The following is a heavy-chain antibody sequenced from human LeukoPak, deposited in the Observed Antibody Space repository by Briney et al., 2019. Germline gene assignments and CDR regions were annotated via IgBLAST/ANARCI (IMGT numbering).Heavy chain of an antibody. CDR3: AVGSDCSS. J-gene: IGHJ5*02. CDR1: GFTFKNYA. Sequence: QSGGSLRLSCAASGFTFKNYAMSWVRQAPGKGLEWVSGISGGGGYIYYADSVKGRFTLSRDNSKNTLFLQLSSLRAEDTAVYYCAVGSDCSSWGQGTLVAVSS. CDR2: ISGGGGYI. V-gene: IGHV3-23*01. D-gene: IGHD2-21*02.